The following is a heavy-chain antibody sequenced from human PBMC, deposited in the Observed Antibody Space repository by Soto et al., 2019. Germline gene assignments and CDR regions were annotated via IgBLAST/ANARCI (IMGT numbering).Heavy chain of an antibody. CDR2: ISYDGSNK. CDR3: AKDSRRYCSGGSCLPLDC. CDR1: GFTFSSYG. Sequence: QVQLVESGGGVVQPGRSLRLSCAASGFTFSSYGMHWVRQAPGKGLEWVAVISYDGSNKYYADSVKGRFTISRDNSKNTMYLQMNSLRAEDTAVYYCAKDSRRYCSGGSCLPLDCWGQGTLVTVSS. J-gene: IGHJ4*02. D-gene: IGHD2-15*01. V-gene: IGHV3-30*18.